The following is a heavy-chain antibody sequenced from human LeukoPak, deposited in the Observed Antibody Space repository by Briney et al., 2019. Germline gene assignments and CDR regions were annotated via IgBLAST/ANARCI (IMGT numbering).Heavy chain of an antibody. CDR1: GFTFSTYS. V-gene: IGHV3-21*01. D-gene: IGHD1-26*01. J-gene: IGHJ4*02. Sequence: GGSLRLSCAASGFTFSTYSMNWVRQAPGKGLEWVSSISSSSDYIYYADSVKGRFTVSRDNAKNSLHLQMNSLRAEDTAGYYCARDIAGRELLDYWGQGTLVTVSS. CDR3: ARDIAGRELLDY. CDR2: ISSSSDYI.